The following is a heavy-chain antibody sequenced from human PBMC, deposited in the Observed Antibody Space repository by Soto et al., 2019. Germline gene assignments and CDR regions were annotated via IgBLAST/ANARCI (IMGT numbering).Heavy chain of an antibody. J-gene: IGHJ4*02. CDR1: GFNFRGYY. D-gene: IGHD4-17*01. Sequence: GGSLRLSCVASGFNFRGYYMAWVRQAPGKGPEWVAVISYDGSNKYYADSVKGRFTISRDNSKNTLYLQMNSLRADDTAVYYCASRRNPYGAYDYWGQGTLVTVSS. CDR2: ISYDGSNK. CDR3: ASRRNPYGAYDY. V-gene: IGHV3-30*03.